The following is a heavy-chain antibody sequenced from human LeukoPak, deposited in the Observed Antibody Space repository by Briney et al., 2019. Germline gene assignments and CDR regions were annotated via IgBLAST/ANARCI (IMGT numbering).Heavy chain of an antibody. CDR1: GYTFTGYY. CDR2: INPNSGGT. CDR3: ARVPYCSSTSCYRGYFDY. J-gene: IGHJ4*02. D-gene: IGHD2-2*01. V-gene: IGHV1-2*02. Sequence: ASVKVSCKTSGYTFTGYYMHWVRQAPGQGLEWMGWINPNSGGTNYAQKFQGRVTMTRDTSISTAYMELSRLRSDDTAVYYCARVPYCSSTSCYRGYFDYWGQGTLVTVSS.